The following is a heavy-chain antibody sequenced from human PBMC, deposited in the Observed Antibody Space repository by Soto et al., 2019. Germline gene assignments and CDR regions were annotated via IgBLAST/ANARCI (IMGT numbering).Heavy chain of an antibody. V-gene: IGHV3-23*01. D-gene: IGHD3-9*01. CDR3: AKVNSILTGRYYFDY. CDR2: VSGSGGST. Sequence: GGSLRLSCAGSGFTFSSHAMSWVRLAPGKGLEWVSAVSGSGGSTYYADSVKGRFTISRDNSKNTLYLQMNSLRAEDTAVYYCAKVNSILTGRYYFDYWGQGTLVTVSS. CDR1: GFTFSSHA. J-gene: IGHJ4*02.